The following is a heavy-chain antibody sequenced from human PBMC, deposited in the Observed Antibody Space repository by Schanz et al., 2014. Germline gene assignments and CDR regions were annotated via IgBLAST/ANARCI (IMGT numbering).Heavy chain of an antibody. Sequence: EVQLVESGGGLVKPGGSLRLSCATSGLTFTSACMSWVRQAPGKGLEWVSFVHPGGSTYYPDSVKGRFTISRDSSKNTLYLQMNSLRVEDTAVYFCVSQTGSPNYWGQGTLVTVSS. CDR1: GLTFTSAC. J-gene: IGHJ4*02. D-gene: IGHD6-13*01. V-gene: IGHV3-66*04. CDR3: VSQTGSPNY. CDR2: VHPGGST.